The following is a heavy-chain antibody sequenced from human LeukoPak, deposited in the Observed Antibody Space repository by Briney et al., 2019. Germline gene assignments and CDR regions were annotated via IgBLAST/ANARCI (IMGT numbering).Heavy chain of an antibody. D-gene: IGHD6-13*01. Sequence: SETLSLTCTVSGGSISSYYWSWIRQPPGKGLGWIGYIYTSGSTNYNPSLKSRVTISVDTSKNQFSLKLSSVTAADTAVYYCARHDDIAAAGTFDYWGQGTLVTVSS. CDR1: GGSISSYY. J-gene: IGHJ4*02. CDR2: IYTSGST. V-gene: IGHV4-4*09. CDR3: ARHDDIAAAGTFDY.